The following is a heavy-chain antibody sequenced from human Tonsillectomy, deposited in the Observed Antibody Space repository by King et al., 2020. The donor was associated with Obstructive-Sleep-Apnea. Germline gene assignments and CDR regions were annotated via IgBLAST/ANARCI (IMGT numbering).Heavy chain of an antibody. CDR3: ARGGADYGDSDWFDP. D-gene: IGHD4-17*01. CDR1: GFTVSSNY. CDR2: IYSGGST. J-gene: IGHJ5*02. V-gene: IGHV3-53*04. Sequence: QLVQSGGGLVQPGGSLRLSCAASGFTVSSNYMSWVRQAPGKGLEWVSVIYSGGSTYYADSVKGRFTISRHNSKNTLYLQMNSLRAEDTAVYYCARGGADYGDSDWFDPWGQGTLVTVSS.